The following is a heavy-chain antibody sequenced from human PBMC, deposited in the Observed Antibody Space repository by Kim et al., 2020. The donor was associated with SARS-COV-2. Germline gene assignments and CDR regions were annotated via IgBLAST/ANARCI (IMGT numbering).Heavy chain of an antibody. D-gene: IGHD1-26*01. J-gene: IGHJ6*02. CDR1: GYTFTSYD. Sequence: ASVKVSCKASGYTFTSYDINWVRQATGQGLEWMGWMNPNSGNTGYAQKFQGRVTMTRNTSISTAYMELSSLRSEDTAVYYCASYLGGATGGLNYYYYGMDVWGQGTTVTVSS. V-gene: IGHV1-8*01. CDR2: MNPNSGNT. CDR3: ASYLGGATGGLNYYYYGMDV.